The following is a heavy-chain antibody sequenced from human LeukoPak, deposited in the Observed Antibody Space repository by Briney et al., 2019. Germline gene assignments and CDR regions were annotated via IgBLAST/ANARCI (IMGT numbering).Heavy chain of an antibody. CDR1: GDSVSSISVA. CDR3: ARDEGFGELLHRH. Sequence: SQTLSLTCAISGDSVSSISVAWNWIRQFPSRGLEWLGRTYKRSKWYNDYAVSVKSRITINPDTSKNQFSLQLNSLTPEDTAVYYCARDEGFGELLHRHWGQGTLVTVSS. D-gene: IGHD3-10*01. V-gene: IGHV6-1*01. CDR2: TYKRSKWYN. J-gene: IGHJ4*02.